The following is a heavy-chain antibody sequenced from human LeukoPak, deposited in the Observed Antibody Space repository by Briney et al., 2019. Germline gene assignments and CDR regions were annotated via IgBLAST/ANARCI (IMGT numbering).Heavy chain of an antibody. CDR3: ARTNWNYEADAFDI. J-gene: IGHJ3*02. CDR1: GFTFSSYA. Sequence: GGSLRLPCAASGFTFSSYAMSWVRQAPGKGLEWVSVIYSGGSTYYADSVKGRFTISRDNSKNTLYLQMNSLRAEDTAVYYCARTNWNYEADAFDIWGQGTMVTVSS. D-gene: IGHD1-7*01. V-gene: IGHV3-53*01. CDR2: IYSGGST.